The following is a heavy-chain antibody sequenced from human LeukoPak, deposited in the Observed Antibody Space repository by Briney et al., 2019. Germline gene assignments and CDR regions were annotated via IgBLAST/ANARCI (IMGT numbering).Heavy chain of an antibody. CDR2: IFYSGST. CDR3: AATYYDSSGFFI. J-gene: IGHJ4*02. D-gene: IGHD3-22*01. Sequence: PSETLSLTCTVSGGSISNTIYYWVWIRQPPGKGLEWIGSIFYSGSTSYNPSLNSRVTISHDTSKNQFSLKLSSVTAADTAVYYCAATYYDSSGFFIWGQGTLVTVSS. CDR1: GGSISNTIYY. V-gene: IGHV4-39*07.